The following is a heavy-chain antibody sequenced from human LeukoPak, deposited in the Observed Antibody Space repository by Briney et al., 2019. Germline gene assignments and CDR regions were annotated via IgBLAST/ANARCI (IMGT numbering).Heavy chain of an antibody. Sequence: VASVKVSCKASGFTFTSSAMQWVRQARGQRLEWIGWVVVGSGNTNYAQKFQERVTITRDMSTSTAYMELSSLRSEDTAVYYCAAAWGAAAGTGWYFDLWGRGTLVTVSS. CDR2: VVVGSGNT. V-gene: IGHV1-58*02. J-gene: IGHJ2*01. CDR3: AAAWGAAAGTGWYFDL. CDR1: GFTFTSSA. D-gene: IGHD6-13*01.